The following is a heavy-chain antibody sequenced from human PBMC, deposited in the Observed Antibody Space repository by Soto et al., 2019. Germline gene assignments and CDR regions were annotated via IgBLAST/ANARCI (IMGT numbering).Heavy chain of an antibody. J-gene: IGHJ4*02. V-gene: IGHV3-66*01. CDR2: TYPGGTT. Sequence: GGSLRLSCAASGFTVSSNYMSWVRQAPGKGLEWVSVTYPGGTTYYADSVKGRFIISRDISKNTLDLQMNSLRAEDTAVYYCARDKRDLRFLEWSYYFDYWGQGTLVTVSS. D-gene: IGHD3-3*01. CDR3: ARDKRDLRFLEWSYYFDY. CDR1: GFTVSSNY.